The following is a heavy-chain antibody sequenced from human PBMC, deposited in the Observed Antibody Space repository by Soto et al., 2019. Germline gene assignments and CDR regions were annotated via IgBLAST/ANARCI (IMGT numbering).Heavy chain of an antibody. CDR2: IGTAGDT. Sequence: GGSLRLSCAASGFTFSSYDMHWVRQATGKGLEWVSAIGTAGDTYYPGSVKGRFTISRENAKNSLYLQMNSLRAGDTAVYYCARGVVAARPGAFDIWGQGTMVTVSS. CDR1: GFTFSSYD. D-gene: IGHD6-6*01. V-gene: IGHV3-13*01. J-gene: IGHJ3*02. CDR3: ARGVVAARPGAFDI.